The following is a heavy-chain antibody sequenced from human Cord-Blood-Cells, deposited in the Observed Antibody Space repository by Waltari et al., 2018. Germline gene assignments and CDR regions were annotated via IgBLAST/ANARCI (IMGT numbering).Heavy chain of an antibody. CDR2: ILPIFETA. CDR3: ARVGAQQLDNWVDP. D-gene: IGHD6-13*01. J-gene: IGHJ5*02. Sequence: QVQMVQSGAAVKKPGCSVKVSCKASGGNLSRYAISWVLQAPGHVLEWMGGILPIFETATHAQKVQSRVTIASDESTSTAYWARISRRSEDTAWYYCARVGAQQLDNWVDPWRQGTLVGVSS. V-gene: IGHV1-69*01. CDR1: GGNLSRYA.